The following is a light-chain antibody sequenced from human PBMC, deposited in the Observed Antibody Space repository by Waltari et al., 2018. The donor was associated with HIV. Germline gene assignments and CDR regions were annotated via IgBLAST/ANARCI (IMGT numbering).Light chain of an antibody. CDR1: SSDVGGYNY. J-gene: IGLJ3*02. Sequence: QSALTQPRSVSGSPGQSVTISCTGTSSDVGGYNYVSWYQHHPGKVPKLMIYGVTKRPSGVPDRVSGSKSGNTASLTISGLQAEDEADYYCCSYVGSYTLVFGGGTKLTVL. CDR3: CSYVGSYTLV. V-gene: IGLV2-11*01. CDR2: GVT.